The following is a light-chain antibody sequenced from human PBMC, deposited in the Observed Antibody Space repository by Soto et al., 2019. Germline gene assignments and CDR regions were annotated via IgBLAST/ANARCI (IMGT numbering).Light chain of an antibody. CDR2: GAS. CDR1: QSVSSN. CDR3: QQSYIAPWT. Sequence: EIVLTQSPATLSVSPGESSTVFRRASQSVSSNLAWYQQKPGQAPRLLIYGASTRATGIPARFSGSGSGTEFTLTISSLLPEDFATYYCQQSYIAPWTFGQGTKVDIK. V-gene: IGKV3-15*01. J-gene: IGKJ1*01.